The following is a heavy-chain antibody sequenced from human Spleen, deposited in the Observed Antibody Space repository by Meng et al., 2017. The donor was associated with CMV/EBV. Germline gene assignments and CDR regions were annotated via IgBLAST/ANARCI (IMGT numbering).Heavy chain of an antibody. CDR3: ARVGWIGEQVGSPYNWFDP. D-gene: IGHD5-12*01. V-gene: IGHV4-30-4*08. Sequence: SSGDYYWSWIRQAPGKGLEWSGYIYYSGSTYYNPSLKSRVTMSVDKSKTQCSLKLPSVTAAPTAVYYCARVGWIGEQVGSPYNWFDPWGQFTLFTLSS. CDR1: SSGDYY. J-gene: IGHJ5*02. CDR2: IYYSGST.